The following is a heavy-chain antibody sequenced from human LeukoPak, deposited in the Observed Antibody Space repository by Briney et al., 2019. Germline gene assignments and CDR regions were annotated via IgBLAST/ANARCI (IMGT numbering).Heavy chain of an antibody. Sequence: ASVKVSCKAFGYTFTSYGISRVRQAPGQGLEWMGWISAYSGHANYAQELQGRVTMTTDTSTSTAYMELRSLRSDDTAMYYCARVLGDGYDPAHYWGQGTLVTVSS. J-gene: IGHJ4*02. V-gene: IGHV1-18*01. D-gene: IGHD5-12*01. CDR2: ISAYSGHA. CDR1: GYTFTSYG. CDR3: ARVLGDGYDPAHY.